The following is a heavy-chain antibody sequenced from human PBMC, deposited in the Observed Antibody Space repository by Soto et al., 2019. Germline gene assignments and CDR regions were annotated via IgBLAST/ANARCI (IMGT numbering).Heavy chain of an antibody. CDR2: TYQSGTT. CDR1: GDSINNSHW. D-gene: IGHD6-13*01. Sequence: QVQLQESGPGLVQPSGTLSLTCAVSGDSINNSHWWSWVRQTPGKGLEWIGETYQSGTTNYNPSPKTRVTISIDKSKNQFSLKMNSVTAADTAVYYCARAVNSSPARGLNWFDPWGQGTLVTVSS. V-gene: IGHV4-4*02. CDR3: ARAVNSSPARGLNWFDP. J-gene: IGHJ5*02.